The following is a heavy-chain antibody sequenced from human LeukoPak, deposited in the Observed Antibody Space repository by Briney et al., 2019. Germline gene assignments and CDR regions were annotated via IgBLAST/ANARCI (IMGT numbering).Heavy chain of an antibody. Sequence: GGSLRLSCAASGFTFSGYAMSWVRQAPGKGLEWVSSISSSSTYIYSADSVKGRFTISRDNAKNSLYLQMNSLRAEDTAVYYCARDGEGTSLSYFDYWGQGTLVTVSS. V-gene: IGHV3-21*01. CDR2: ISSSSTYI. J-gene: IGHJ4*02. CDR1: GFTFSGYA. D-gene: IGHD3-10*01. CDR3: ARDGEGTSLSYFDY.